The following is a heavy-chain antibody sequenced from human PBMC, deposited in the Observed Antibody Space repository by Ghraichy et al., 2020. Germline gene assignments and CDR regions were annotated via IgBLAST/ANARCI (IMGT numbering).Heavy chain of an antibody. V-gene: IGHV1-8*01. CDR1: GYTFTSYD. CDR2: MNPNSGAT. J-gene: IGHJ4*02. D-gene: IGHD7-27*01. Sequence: ASVKVSCKASGYTFTSYDINWVRQGTGQGREWLGWMNPNSGATGYAQKFQGRVTMTRDTSISTAYMELSSLRSEDTAVYYCARGPPNWGFDYWGQGTLVTVSS. CDR3: ARGPPNWGFDY.